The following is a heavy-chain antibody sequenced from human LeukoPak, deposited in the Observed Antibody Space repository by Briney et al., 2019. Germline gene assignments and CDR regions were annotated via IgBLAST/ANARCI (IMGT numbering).Heavy chain of an antibody. CDR1: GGTFSSYA. CDR2: IIPIFGTA. D-gene: IGHD3-10*01. Sequence: VASVKVSCKASGGTFSSYAISWVRQAPGQGLEWMGGIIPIFGTANYAQKFQGRVTITADKSTSTAYMELSSLRSEDTAVYYCASRTDNCNYYCSVSEYYFDYWGQGNLVTVSS. CDR3: ASRTDNCNYYCSVSEYYFDY. J-gene: IGHJ4*02. V-gene: IGHV1-69*06.